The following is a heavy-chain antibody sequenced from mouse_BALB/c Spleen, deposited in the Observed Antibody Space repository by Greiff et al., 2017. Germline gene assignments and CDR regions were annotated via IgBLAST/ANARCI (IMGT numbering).Heavy chain of an antibody. CDR2: ISSGGGST. Sequence: EVQGVESGGGLVKPGGSLKLSCAASGFTFSSYAMSWVRQTPEKRLEWVATISSGGGSTYYPDTVKGRFTISRDNAKNTLYLQMSSLKSEDTAMYYCARRYGNYDYYAMDYWGQGTSVTVSS. D-gene: IGHD2-10*02. CDR1: GFTFSSYA. CDR3: ARRYGNYDYYAMDY. J-gene: IGHJ4*01. V-gene: IGHV5-12-1*01.